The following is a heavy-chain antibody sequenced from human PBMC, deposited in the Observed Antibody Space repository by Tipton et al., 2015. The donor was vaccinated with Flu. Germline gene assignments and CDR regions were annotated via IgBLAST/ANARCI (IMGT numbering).Heavy chain of an antibody. CDR1: GFSFDGHG. CDR2: INWNGGST. Sequence: QLVQSGGGVVRPGGSLRLSCAASGFSFDGHGMSWVRQAPGKGLEWVSGINWNGGSTGYADSVKGRFTISRDNAKNSLYLQMNSLRADDTALYYCARRGYDSTGYYSMDYWGQGTLVTVSS. D-gene: IGHD3-22*01. CDR3: ARRGYDSTGYYSMDY. V-gene: IGHV3-20*04. J-gene: IGHJ4*02.